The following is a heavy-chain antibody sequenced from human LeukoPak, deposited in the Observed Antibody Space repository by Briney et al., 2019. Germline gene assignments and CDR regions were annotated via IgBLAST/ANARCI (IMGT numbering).Heavy chain of an antibody. CDR1: GFHFNVYS. CDR3: AKTLLDDSGYYYAGSDY. Sequence: HSGGSLRLSCAASGFHFNVYSMSWVRQAPRKGLEWVSYITRNSHDIYYADSVKGRFTISRDNARNSLYLQMNNLRAEDTAVYYCAKTLLDDSGYYYAGSDYWGQGILVTVST. CDR2: ITRNSHDI. J-gene: IGHJ4*02. V-gene: IGHV3-48*01. D-gene: IGHD3-22*01.